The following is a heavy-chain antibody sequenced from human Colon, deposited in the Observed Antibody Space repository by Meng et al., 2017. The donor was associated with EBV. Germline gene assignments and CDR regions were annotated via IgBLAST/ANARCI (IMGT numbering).Heavy chain of an antibody. D-gene: IGHD3-10*01. CDR3: ARMDYLSGNINPNWFDP. V-gene: IGHV1-8*01. CDR1: GYTFTNYD. CDR2: IHPNSGDT. Sequence: QVQLVQSGGEVKKPGASARVSCKASGYTFTNYDINWVRQAPGQGLEWMAWIHPNSGDTGYASKFQGRVTITRDISINTVYMELSGLRPEDTAVYYCARMDYLSGNINPNWFDPWGQGTLVTVSS. J-gene: IGHJ5*02.